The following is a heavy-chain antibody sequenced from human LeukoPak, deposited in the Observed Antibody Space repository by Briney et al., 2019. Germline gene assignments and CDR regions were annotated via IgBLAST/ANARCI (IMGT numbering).Heavy chain of an antibody. CDR3: AREERENQWELLDAFDI. Sequence: QPGGSLRLSCAASGFTFSSYWMHWVRQAPGKGLVWVSRINTDGSSTSFADSVKGRFTISRDNAKNTLYLQMNSLSAEDTAVYYCAREERENQWELLDAFDIWGQGTMVTVSS. J-gene: IGHJ3*02. CDR1: GFTFSSYW. CDR2: INTDGSST. V-gene: IGHV3-74*01. D-gene: IGHD1-26*01.